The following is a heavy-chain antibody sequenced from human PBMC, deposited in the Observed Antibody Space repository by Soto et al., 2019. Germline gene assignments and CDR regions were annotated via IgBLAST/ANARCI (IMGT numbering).Heavy chain of an antibody. J-gene: IGHJ6*02. Sequence: QVQLVESGGGVVQPGRSLRLSCAASGFTFSSYGMHWVRQAPGKGLEWVAVIWYDGSNKYYADSVKGRFTISRDNSKNTLYLQMTSLRAEDTAVYYCARDGYCSGGSCYSHYYYGMDGWVQGPTVTVAS. CDR3: ARDGYCSGGSCYSHYYYGMDG. V-gene: IGHV3-33*01. CDR2: IWYDGSNK. CDR1: GFTFSSYG. D-gene: IGHD2-15*01.